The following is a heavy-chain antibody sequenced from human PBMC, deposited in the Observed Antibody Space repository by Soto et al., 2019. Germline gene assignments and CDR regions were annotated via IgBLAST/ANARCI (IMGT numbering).Heavy chain of an antibody. CDR3: VGNILTGYYPYYFDY. Sequence: GGSLRLSCAASGFTVSSNYMSWVRQAPGKGLEWVSVIYSGGSTYYADSVKGRFTISRDNSKNTLYLQMNSLRAEDTAVYYCVGNILTGYYPYYFDYWGQGTLVTVSS. V-gene: IGHV3-66*01. CDR1: GFTVSSNY. D-gene: IGHD3-9*01. J-gene: IGHJ4*02. CDR2: IYSGGST.